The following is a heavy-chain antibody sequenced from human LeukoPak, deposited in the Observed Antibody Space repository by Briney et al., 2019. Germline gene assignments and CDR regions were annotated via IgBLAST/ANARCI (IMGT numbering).Heavy chain of an antibody. D-gene: IGHD4-17*01. CDR1: GFTFSNYW. V-gene: IGHV3-74*01. CDR3: AKDWDYGDFYFDY. Sequence: AGGSLRLSCAASGFTFSNYWMHWVRQAPEKGLVWVSGINADGSSTTYADSVRGRFTMSRDNAKNKLYLQMNSLRAEDTAVYYCAKDWDYGDFYFDYWGQGTLVTVSS. CDR2: INADGSST. J-gene: IGHJ4*02.